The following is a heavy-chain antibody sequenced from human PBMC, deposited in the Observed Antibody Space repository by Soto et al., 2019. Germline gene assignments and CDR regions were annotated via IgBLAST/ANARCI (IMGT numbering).Heavy chain of an antibody. CDR2: FDPENGET. J-gene: IGHJ4*02. CDR1: GYTLTELS. V-gene: IGHV1-24*01. D-gene: IGHD1-26*01. CDR3: ATLGGGSAINFDY. Sequence: ASVKVSCKVSGYTLTELSMHWVRQAPGKGLEWMGGFDPENGETIYAQKFQGRVTMTEDTSTDTAYMELSSLRSEDTAVYYCATLGGGSAINFDYWGQGTLVTVSS.